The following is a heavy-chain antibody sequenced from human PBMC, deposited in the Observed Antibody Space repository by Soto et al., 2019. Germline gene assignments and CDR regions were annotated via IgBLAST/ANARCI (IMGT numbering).Heavy chain of an antibody. CDR2: IWYDGSNK. D-gene: IGHD4-17*01. J-gene: IGHJ4*02. V-gene: IGHV3-33*01. CDR3: ARVPTVTPVFFDY. Sequence: QVQLVESGGGVVQPGRSLRLSCAASGFTFSSYGMQWVRQAPGKGLEWVAVIWYDGSNKYYADSVKGRFTISRDNSKNTLYLQMNSLRAEDTAVYYCARVPTVTPVFFDYWGQGTLVTVSS. CDR1: GFTFSSYG.